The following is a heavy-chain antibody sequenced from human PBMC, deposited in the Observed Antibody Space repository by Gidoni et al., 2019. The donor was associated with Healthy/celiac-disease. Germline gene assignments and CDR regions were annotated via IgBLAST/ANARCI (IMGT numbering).Heavy chain of an antibody. D-gene: IGHD6-13*01. J-gene: IGHJ4*02. V-gene: IGHV1-46*01. CDR2: INPSGGST. CDR3: AREGSRTFYYFDY. CDR1: GYTFTSYY. Sequence: QVQLVQSGAEVKKPGASVKVSCKASGYTFTSYYMHWVRQAPGQGLEWIGKINPSGGSTSYAQKFQGRVTMTRDKSTSTVYMELSSLRSEDTAVYYCAREGSRTFYYFDYGGQGTLVTVSS.